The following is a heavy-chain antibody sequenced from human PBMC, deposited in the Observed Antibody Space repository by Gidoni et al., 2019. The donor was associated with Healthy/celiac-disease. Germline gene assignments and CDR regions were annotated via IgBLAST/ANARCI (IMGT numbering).Heavy chain of an antibody. Sequence: EVQLVASGGGLVQPGRSVRCYCAASGFPLNVYAMHWVRQAPGKGLEWVSGISWNSGSIGYADSVKGRFTISRDNAKNSLYLQMNRLRAEDTALYYCAKVTRGYSYGPSYFDYWGQGTLVTVSS. V-gene: IGHV3-9*01. CDR1: GFPLNVYA. D-gene: IGHD5-18*01. J-gene: IGHJ4*02. CDR2: ISWNSGSI. CDR3: AKVTRGYSYGPSYFDY.